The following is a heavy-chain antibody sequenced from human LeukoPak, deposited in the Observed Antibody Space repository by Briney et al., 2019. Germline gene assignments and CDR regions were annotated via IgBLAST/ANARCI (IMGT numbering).Heavy chain of an antibody. Sequence: ASVKVSCKASGYTFISYDINWERQATGQGLEWMGWMNPNSGNTGYAQKFQGRVTMTRDTSIGTAYMELSSLRSEDTAVYYCARLSGGINYYYGMDVWGQGTTVTVSS. V-gene: IGHV1-8*01. CDR2: MNPNSGNT. J-gene: IGHJ6*02. CDR1: GYTFISYD. CDR3: ARLSGGINYYYGMDV. D-gene: IGHD6-19*01.